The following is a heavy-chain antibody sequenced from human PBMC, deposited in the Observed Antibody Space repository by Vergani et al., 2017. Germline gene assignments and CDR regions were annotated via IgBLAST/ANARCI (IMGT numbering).Heavy chain of an antibody. CDR3: ARYTKVAATSGSRDY. J-gene: IGHJ4*02. D-gene: IGHD2-15*01. V-gene: IGHV4-61*01. CDR1: GGSASSGSYY. Sequence: QVQLQESGPGLVKPSETLSLTCTVSGGSASSGSYYWGWIRPPPGKGLEWIGYIYYSGSTNYNPSLKSRVTISVDTSKNQFSLKLSSVTAADTAVYYCARYTKVAATSGSRDYWGQGTLVTVSS. CDR2: IYYSGST.